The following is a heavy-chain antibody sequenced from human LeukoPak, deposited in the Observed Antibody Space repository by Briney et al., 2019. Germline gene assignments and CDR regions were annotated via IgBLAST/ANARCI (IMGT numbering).Heavy chain of an antibody. D-gene: IGHD6-13*01. CDR1: GHTFTGYY. Sequence: GASVTVSCKASGHTFTGYYIHWVRQAPGEGLEWMGWINPNSGGTNYAQKFQGRVTMTGDTSISTAYMELSRLRSDDTAVYYCAKGSSSWKNYYYYYYMDVWGKGTTVTISS. V-gene: IGHV1-2*02. CDR2: INPNSGGT. J-gene: IGHJ6*03. CDR3: AKGSSSWKNYYYYYYMDV.